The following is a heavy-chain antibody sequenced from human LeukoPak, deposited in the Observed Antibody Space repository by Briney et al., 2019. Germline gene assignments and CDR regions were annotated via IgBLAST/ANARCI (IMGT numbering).Heavy chain of an antibody. CDR3: AREWSIVGATTYYYYYMDV. Sequence: ASVKVSCKASGYTLIDHYIHWVRQAPGQGLEWMGIINPSGGSTSYAQKFQGRVTMTRDMSTSTVYMELSSLRSEDTAVYYCAREWSIVGATTYYYYYMDVWGKGTTVTVSS. CDR1: GYTLIDHY. J-gene: IGHJ6*03. D-gene: IGHD1-26*01. CDR2: INPSGGST. V-gene: IGHV1-46*01.